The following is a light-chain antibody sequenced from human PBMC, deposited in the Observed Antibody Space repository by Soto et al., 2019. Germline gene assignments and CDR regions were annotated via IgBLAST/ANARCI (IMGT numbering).Light chain of an antibody. V-gene: IGLV2-14*01. CDR2: KVS. CDR3: CSHTTSSTLV. CDR1: SSDVGGYNY. Sequence: QSVLTQPASVSGSPGQSITISCTGTSSDVGGYNYVSWYQQHPGKAPKLIIYKVSNRPSGVSSRFSGSKSGNTASLTISGLHVEDEADYYCCSHTTSSTLVFGGGTKLTVL. J-gene: IGLJ2*01.